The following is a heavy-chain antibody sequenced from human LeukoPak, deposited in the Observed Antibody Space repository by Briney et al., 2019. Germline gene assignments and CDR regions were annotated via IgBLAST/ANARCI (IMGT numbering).Heavy chain of an antibody. D-gene: IGHD5-24*01. CDR2: ISAYNGNT. V-gene: IGHV1-18*01. CDR1: GYTFTSYG. J-gene: IGHJ4*02. CDR3: AREQGGGYNPDY. Sequence: ASVKVSCKASGYTFTSYGISWVRQAPGQGLEWMGWISAYNGNTNYAQKFQGRVTMTRDTSISTAYMELSRLRSDDTAVYYCAREQGGGYNPDYWGQGTLVIVSS.